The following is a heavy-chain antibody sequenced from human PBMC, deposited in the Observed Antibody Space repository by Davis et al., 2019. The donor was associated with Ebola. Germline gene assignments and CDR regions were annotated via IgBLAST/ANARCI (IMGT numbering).Heavy chain of an antibody. Sequence: GESLKISCTASGFTFSSYAMNWVRQAPGKGLEWVGRIKSKTDGGTTDYAAPVKGRFTISRDNSKNTLYLQMNSLRAEDTAVYYCARDRIQVIAVAGTVFSAQEYYFDYWGQGTLVTVSS. V-gene: IGHV3-15*01. CDR3: ARDRIQVIAVAGTVFSAQEYYFDY. D-gene: IGHD6-19*01. CDR1: GFTFSSYA. J-gene: IGHJ4*02. CDR2: IKSKTDGGTT.